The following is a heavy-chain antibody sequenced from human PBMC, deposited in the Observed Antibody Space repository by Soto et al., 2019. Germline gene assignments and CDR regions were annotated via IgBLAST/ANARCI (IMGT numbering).Heavy chain of an antibody. Sequence: LRLSCAASGFTFSSYAMHWVRQAPGKGLEWVAVISYDGSNKYYADSVKGRFTISRDNSKNTLYLQMNSLRAEDTAVYYCARDPDYYDSSGPFDYWGQGTLVTVSS. CDR1: GFTFSSYA. D-gene: IGHD3-22*01. CDR3: ARDPDYYDSSGPFDY. J-gene: IGHJ4*02. CDR2: ISYDGSNK. V-gene: IGHV3-30-3*01.